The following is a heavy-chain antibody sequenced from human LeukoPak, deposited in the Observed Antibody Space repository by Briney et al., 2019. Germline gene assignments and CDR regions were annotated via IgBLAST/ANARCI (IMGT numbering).Heavy chain of an antibody. CDR1: GVSISGDY. V-gene: IGHV4-34*01. CDR2: INHSGST. Sequence: SETLSLTCTVSGVSISGDYWSWIRQPPGKGLEWIGEINHSGSTNYNPSLKSRVTISVDTSKNQFSLKLSSVTAADTAAYYCARVSGSYFRWFDPWGQGTLVTVSS. J-gene: IGHJ5*02. D-gene: IGHD1-26*01. CDR3: ARVSGSYFRWFDP.